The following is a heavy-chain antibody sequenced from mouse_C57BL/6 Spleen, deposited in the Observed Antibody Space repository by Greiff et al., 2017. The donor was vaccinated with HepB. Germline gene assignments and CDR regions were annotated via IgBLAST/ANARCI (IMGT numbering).Heavy chain of an antibody. J-gene: IGHJ4*01. CDR1: GYSFTGYY. CDR3: ARRESGTPYAMDY. D-gene: IGHD1-3*01. Sequence: EVKVEESGPELVKPGASVKISCKASGYSFTGYYMNWVKQSPEKSLEWIGEINPSTGGTTYNQKFKAKATLTVDKSSSTAYMQLKSLTSEDSAVYYCARRESGTPYAMDYWGQGTSVTVYS. CDR2: INPSTGGT. V-gene: IGHV1-42*01.